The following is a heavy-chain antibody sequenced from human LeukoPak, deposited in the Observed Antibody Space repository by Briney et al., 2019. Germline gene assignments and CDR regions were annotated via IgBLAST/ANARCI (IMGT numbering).Heavy chain of an antibody. Sequence: PSETLSLTCSVFVDSISNDNYYWGWLRQPPGKGLEWIGTIYYSGNTYYNPSLKSRVAIFVDTSTNHISLRLTSVTAADTAVYFCARSRGTRWVRWGYFDAWGQGTLVTVSS. D-gene: IGHD5-24*01. CDR3: ARSRGTRWVRWGYFDA. V-gene: IGHV4-39*02. CDR2: IYYSGNT. J-gene: IGHJ4*02. CDR1: VDSISNDNYY.